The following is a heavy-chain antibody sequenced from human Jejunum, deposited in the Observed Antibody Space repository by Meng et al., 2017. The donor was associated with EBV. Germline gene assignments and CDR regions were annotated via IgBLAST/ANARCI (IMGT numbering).Heavy chain of an antibody. J-gene: IGHJ4*02. CDR2: INQSGST. Sequence: PLQQGVACLLNPAATLSPTCASLGESCSDPCWSRIRQPPGKGLEWIGDINQSGSTTYNPSLESRVTLTVDTSKNQFSLRLNSVTAADTAIYYCARVVNWDYGDYGAFDYWGQGALVTVSS. CDR3: ARVVNWDYGDYGAFDY. CDR1: GESCSDPC. V-gene: IGHV4-34*01. D-gene: IGHD4-17*01.